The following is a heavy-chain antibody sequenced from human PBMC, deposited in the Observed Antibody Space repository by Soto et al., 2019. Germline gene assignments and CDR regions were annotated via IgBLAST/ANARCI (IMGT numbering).Heavy chain of an antibody. D-gene: IGHD6-13*01. CDR1: GFTFSSYA. CDR2: ISGSGGST. J-gene: IGHJ6*03. Sequence: PGGSLRLSCAASGFTFSSYAMSWVRQAPGKGLEWVSAISGSGGSTYYADSVRGRFTISRDNSKNTLYLQMNSLRAEDTAVYYCAKDARKQQLTRYYYYYMDVWGKGTTVTVSS. CDR3: AKDARKQQLTRYYYYYMDV. V-gene: IGHV3-23*01.